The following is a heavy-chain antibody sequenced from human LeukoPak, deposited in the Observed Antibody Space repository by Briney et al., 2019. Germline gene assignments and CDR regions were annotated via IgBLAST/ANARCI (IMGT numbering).Heavy chain of an antibody. D-gene: IGHD3-22*01. CDR1: GFTFSSYA. Sequence: GGSLRLSCAASGFTFSSYAMSWVRQAPGKGLGWVSGISGSGDNTYYADSVKGRFTISRDNSKNTLYVQVNSLGTEDTAAYYCAKGSYYDSSGSFYFDYWGQGTLATVSS. CDR3: AKGSYYDSSGSFYFDY. J-gene: IGHJ4*02. V-gene: IGHV3-23*01. CDR2: ISGSGDNT.